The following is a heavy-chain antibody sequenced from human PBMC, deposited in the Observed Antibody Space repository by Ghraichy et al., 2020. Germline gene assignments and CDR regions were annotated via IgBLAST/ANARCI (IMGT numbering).Heavy chain of an antibody. Sequence: GGSLRLSCAASGFTFSSYAMHWVRQAPGKGLEYVSAISSNGGSTYYANSVKGRFTISRDNSKNTLYLQMGSLRAEDMAVYYCARDRYPDYYGSGSYYAYWGQGTLVTVSS. CDR1: GFTFSSYA. CDR2: ISSNGGST. V-gene: IGHV3-64*01. D-gene: IGHD3-10*01. J-gene: IGHJ4*02. CDR3: ARDRYPDYYGSGSYYAY.